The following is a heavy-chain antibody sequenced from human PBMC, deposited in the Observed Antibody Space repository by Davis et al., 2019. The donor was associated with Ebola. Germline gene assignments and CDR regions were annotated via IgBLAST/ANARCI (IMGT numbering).Heavy chain of an antibody. V-gene: IGHV3-30*18. CDR2: ISYDGSNK. J-gene: IGHJ6*04. CDR3: AKGSVTIFGVAPDYYGMDV. CDR1: GFTFRSYG. D-gene: IGHD3-3*01. Sequence: GGSLRLSCAASGFTFRSYGMHWVRQAPGKGLEWVAVISYDGSNKYYADSVKGRFTISRDNSKNTLYLQMNSLRAEDTAVYYWAKGSVTIFGVAPDYYGMDVWGKGTTVTVSS.